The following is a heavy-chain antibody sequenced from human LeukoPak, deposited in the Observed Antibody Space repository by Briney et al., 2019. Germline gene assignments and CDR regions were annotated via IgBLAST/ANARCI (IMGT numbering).Heavy chain of an antibody. CDR1: PPPFPNPA. Sequence: GPPSLPCAASPPPFPNPAITWVRQAPGTGLQYVSAISGRGDYTYYADSVQGRFTISRDNSKNMLYLQMRSLRAEDTAMYYCARREAEESGPIDYWGQGTLVTVSS. CDR2: ISGRGDYT. D-gene: IGHD3-3*01. V-gene: IGHV3-23*01. CDR3: ARREAEESGPIDY. J-gene: IGHJ4*02.